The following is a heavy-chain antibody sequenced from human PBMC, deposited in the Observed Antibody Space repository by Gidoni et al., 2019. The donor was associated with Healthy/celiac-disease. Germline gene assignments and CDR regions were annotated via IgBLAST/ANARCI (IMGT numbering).Heavy chain of an antibody. V-gene: IGHV4-39*01. CDR1: GGSISSSSYY. CDR2: IYYSGST. CDR3: ARCSGYYDHDY. D-gene: IGHD3-22*01. J-gene: IGHJ4*02. Sequence: QLQLQESGPGLVKPSETLSLTCTVSGGSISSSSYYWGWIRQPPGKGLEWLGSIYYSGSTYYNPSLKSRVTISVDTSKNQFSLKLSSVTAADTAVYYCARCSGYYDHDYWGQGTLVTVSS.